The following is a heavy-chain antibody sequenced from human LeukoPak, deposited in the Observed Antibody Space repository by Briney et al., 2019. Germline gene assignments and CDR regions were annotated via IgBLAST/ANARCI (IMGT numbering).Heavy chain of an antibody. CDR2: IIPIFGTA. CDR1: GGTFSSYA. J-gene: IGHJ4*02. CDR3: ARGQSLRYFDWPYYFDY. V-gene: IGHV1-69*13. D-gene: IGHD3-9*01. Sequence: GASVKVSCKASGGTFSSYAISWVRQAPGQGLEWMGGIIPIFGTANYAQKFQGRVTITADESTSTAYMELSSLRSEDTAVYYCARGQSLRYFDWPYYFDYWGQGTLVTVSS.